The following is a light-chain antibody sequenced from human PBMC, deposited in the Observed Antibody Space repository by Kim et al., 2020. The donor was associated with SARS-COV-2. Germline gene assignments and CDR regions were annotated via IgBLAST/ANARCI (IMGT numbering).Light chain of an antibody. V-gene: IGKV4-1*01. Sequence: DIVMTQSPDSLAVSLGERATINCKSSQSVLYSSNNKNYLAGYQQKPGQPPKLLIYWASTRESGVPDRFSGGGSGTDFTLTISSLQAEDVPVYYCQQYFSTPLFTFGPGTKVDIK. J-gene: IGKJ3*01. CDR1: QSVLYSSNNKNY. CDR3: QQYFSTPLFT. CDR2: WAS.